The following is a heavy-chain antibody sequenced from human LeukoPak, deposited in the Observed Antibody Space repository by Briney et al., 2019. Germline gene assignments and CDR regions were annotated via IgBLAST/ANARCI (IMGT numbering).Heavy chain of an antibody. CDR3: ARAPGEGWYDP. CDR2: IKQDGSEK. CDR1: GFTFSSYW. D-gene: IGHD4-17*01. V-gene: IGHV3-7*01. J-gene: IGHJ5*02. Sequence: GASLRLSCAASGFTFSSYWMSWVRHAPGKGMEWVASIKQDGSEKYYVDSVKGRFTISRDNAKNSLYLQMNSLRAEDTSLYYCARAPGEGWYDPWGQGTLVTVSS.